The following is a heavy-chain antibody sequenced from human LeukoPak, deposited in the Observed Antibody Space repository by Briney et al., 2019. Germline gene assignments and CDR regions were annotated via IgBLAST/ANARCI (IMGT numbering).Heavy chain of an antibody. Sequence: GRSQRLSCAASGFTFRSYALHWVRQAPGKGLEGVAVAPYDGSHKYYAESVKGRFTISRDNSPNTLYLQMNSLRPEDTAVYYCAREPYYGSGIYFYSYYYSMAVWGKGTTVTVSS. J-gene: IGHJ6*03. CDR1: GFTFRSYA. CDR3: AREPYYGSGIYFYSYYYSMAV. CDR2: APYDGSHK. V-gene: IGHV3-30*04. D-gene: IGHD3-10*01.